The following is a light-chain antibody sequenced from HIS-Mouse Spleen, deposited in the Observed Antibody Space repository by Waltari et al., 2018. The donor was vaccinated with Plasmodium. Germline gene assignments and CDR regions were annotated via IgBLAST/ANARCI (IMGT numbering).Light chain of an antibody. CDR2: GAS. V-gene: IGKV1-8*01. CDR1: QGISSY. Sequence: AIRMTQSPSSFSASTGDRVTITCRASQGISSYLAWYQQKPGKAPKLLIYGASTLQSGVPSRFSGSGAGTDFTRTISCLQSEDFATYYCQQYYSYPLTFGGGTKVEIK. CDR3: QQYYSYPLT. J-gene: IGKJ4*01.